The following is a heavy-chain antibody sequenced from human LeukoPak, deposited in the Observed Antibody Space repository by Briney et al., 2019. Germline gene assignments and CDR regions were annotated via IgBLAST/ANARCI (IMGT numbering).Heavy chain of an antibody. J-gene: IGHJ4*02. V-gene: IGHV4-59*01. CDR1: GVSITSYY. Sequence: SETLSLTCTVSGVSITSYYWSWIRQPPEKGLEWIGYIYYSGSTNYNPSLKSRVTISVDTSKNQFSLKLSSVTAADTAVYYCARAGSYRGYFDYWGQGTLVTVSS. CDR2: IYYSGST. D-gene: IGHD1-26*01. CDR3: ARAGSYRGYFDY.